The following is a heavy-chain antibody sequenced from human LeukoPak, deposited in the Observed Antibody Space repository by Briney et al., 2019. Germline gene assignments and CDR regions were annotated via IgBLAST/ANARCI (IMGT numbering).Heavy chain of an antibody. D-gene: IGHD3-10*01. Sequence: WIRQPPGKGLEWVGFIRSKAYGGTTEYAASVKGRFTISRDDSKSIAYLQMNSLKTEDTAVYYCTRAVSYSNVYYFDYWGQGTLVTVSS. CDR2: IRSKAYGGTT. CDR3: TRAVSYSNVYYFDY. V-gene: IGHV3-49*02. J-gene: IGHJ4*02.